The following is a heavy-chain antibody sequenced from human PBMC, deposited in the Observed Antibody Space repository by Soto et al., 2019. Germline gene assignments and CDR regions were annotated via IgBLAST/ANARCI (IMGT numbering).Heavy chain of an antibody. D-gene: IGHD4-17*01. V-gene: IGHV3-23*01. CDR3: AEDVRAVPATVVGHFDF. J-gene: IGHJ4*02. CDR1: GFPFSGYV. CDR2: ISGSGSNT. Sequence: EAQVLESGGVLAQPGGSLRLYCAASGFPFSGYVMRWVRPAPGKGLEWVSTISGSGSNTYYADSMMGRFTISRDNSKSTLYLQMNSLSAGDTAVYYCAEDVRAVPATVVGHFDFWGQGTLVTVSS.